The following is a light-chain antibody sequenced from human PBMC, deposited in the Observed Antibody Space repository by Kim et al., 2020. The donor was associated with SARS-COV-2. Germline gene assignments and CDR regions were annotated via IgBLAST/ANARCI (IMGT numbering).Light chain of an antibody. CDR1: QSVLYSSNNKNY. CDR2: WAS. Sequence: PTINCKSSQSVLYSSNNKNYLALYQQKPGQPPKLLIYWASTRESGVPDRFSGSGSGTDFTLTISSLQAEDVAVYYCQQYYSTPRTFGQGTKVDIK. J-gene: IGKJ1*01. CDR3: QQYYSTPRT. V-gene: IGKV4-1*01.